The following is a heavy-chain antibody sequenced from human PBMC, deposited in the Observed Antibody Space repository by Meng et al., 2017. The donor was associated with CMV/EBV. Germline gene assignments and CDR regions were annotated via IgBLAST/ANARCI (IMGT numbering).Heavy chain of an antibody. CDR3: ARVADSSGYYYPEY. D-gene: IGHD3-22*01. J-gene: IGHJ4*02. V-gene: IGHV4-61*01. CDR2: IYYSGST. CDR1: GVLVCIGSSS. Sequence: SGVLVCIGSSSWNWMRQAPGKGLEWIGYIYYSGSTNYNPSLKSRVTISVDTSKNQFSLKLSAVTAADTAVYYCARVADSSGYYYPEYWGQGTLVTVSS.